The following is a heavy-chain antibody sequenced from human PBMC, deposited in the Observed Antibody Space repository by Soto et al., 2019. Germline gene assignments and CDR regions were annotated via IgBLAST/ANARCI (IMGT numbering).Heavy chain of an antibody. CDR1: WCNFVDAG. J-gene: IGHJ5*02. CDR3: ANVKRLAVLLQWFDP. D-gene: IGHD6-19*01. Sequence: SLSLSSGAAWCNFVDAGVSWVRQAPGNGLEGVGRIKSKTDGGTTDYAAPVKGRFSISRDDAKNTLYLQMNSLKTEDTAVYYCANVKRLAVLLQWFDPRGQGTLVTVSS. CDR2: IKSKTDGGTT. V-gene: IGHV3-15*01.